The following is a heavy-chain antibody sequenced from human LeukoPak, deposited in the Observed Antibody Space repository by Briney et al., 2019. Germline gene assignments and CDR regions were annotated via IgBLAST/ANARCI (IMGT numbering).Heavy chain of an antibody. D-gene: IGHD6-19*01. Sequence: GGSLRLSCAASGFTVSSNYMSWVRQAPGKGLEWVSVIYSGGSTYYADSVKGRFTISRDNSKNTLYLQMNSLRAEDTAVYYCARGYLEAVAAVWFDPWGQGTLVTVSS. V-gene: IGHV3-66*01. CDR2: IYSGGST. J-gene: IGHJ5*02. CDR3: ARGYLEAVAAVWFDP. CDR1: GFTVSSNY.